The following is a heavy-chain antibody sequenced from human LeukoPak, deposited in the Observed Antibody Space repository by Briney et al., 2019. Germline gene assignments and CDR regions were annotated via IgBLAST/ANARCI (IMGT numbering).Heavy chain of an antibody. V-gene: IGHV4-39*01. CDR2: IFYSGTT. D-gene: IGHD6-13*01. J-gene: IGHJ4*02. CDR1: GGSISSSSYY. Sequence: SETLSLTCTVSGGSISSSSYYWDWIRQPPGKRLEWIGTIFYSGTTSYSPSLKSRVTISVDTSRNQFSLKLNSVTAADTAIYYCARRRIAAIDYWGQGTLVAVSS. CDR3: ARRRIAAIDY.